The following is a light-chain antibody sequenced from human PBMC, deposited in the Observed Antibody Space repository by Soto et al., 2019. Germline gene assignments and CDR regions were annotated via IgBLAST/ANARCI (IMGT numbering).Light chain of an antibody. V-gene: IGKV3-20*01. CDR3: QQYGTAPLT. J-gene: IGKJ4*01. CDR2: GAS. Sequence: EIVLTQSPGTLSLSPGERATLSCRASQSVSGSFLAWYQQKPGQAPRFLIYGASSRATGIPDRFSGSGSGTDFTLTISRLEPEDSAVYYCQQYGTAPLTFGGGTKVEIK. CDR1: QSVSGSF.